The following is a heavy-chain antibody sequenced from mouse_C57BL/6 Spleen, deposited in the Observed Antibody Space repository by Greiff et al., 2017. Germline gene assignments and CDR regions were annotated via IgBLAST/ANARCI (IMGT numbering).Heavy chain of an antibody. CDR3: ARDGLYDVYWYCDV. CDR1: GFTFSSYA. V-gene: IGHV5-4*01. J-gene: IGHJ1*03. D-gene: IGHD2-12*01. CDR2: ISDGGSYT. Sequence: EVKLVESGGGLVKPGGSLKLSCAASGFTFSSYAMSWVRQTPEKRLEWVATISDGGSYTYYPDNVKGRFTIARDNAKNNLYLQMSHLKSEDTARYYCARDGLYDVYWYCDVWGTGTTVTVSA.